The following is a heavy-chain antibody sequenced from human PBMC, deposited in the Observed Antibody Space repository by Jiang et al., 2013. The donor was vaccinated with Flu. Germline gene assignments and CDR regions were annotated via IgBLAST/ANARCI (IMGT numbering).Heavy chain of an antibody. CDR3: ARCRAPISLYFQH. CDR1: GGSFSGYY. D-gene: IGHD2/OR15-2a*01. CDR2: INHSGST. J-gene: IGHJ1*01. Sequence: LLKPSETLSLTCAVYGGSFSGYYWSWIRQPPGKGLEWIGEINHSGSTNYNPSLKSRVTISVDTSKNQFSLKLSSVTAADTAVYYCARCRAPISLYFQHWGQGTLVTVSS. V-gene: IGHV4-34*01.